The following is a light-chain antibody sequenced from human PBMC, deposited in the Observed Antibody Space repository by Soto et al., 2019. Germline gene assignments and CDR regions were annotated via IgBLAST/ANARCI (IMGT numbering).Light chain of an antibody. CDR2: DVS. CDR3: CSYAGSRYV. CDR1: SSDVGDYNY. J-gene: IGLJ1*01. Sequence: QSALTQPRSVCGSPGQSVTISCTGTSSDVGDYNYVSWYQQHPGKAPKLMIYDVSKRPSGVPDRFSGSKSGNTASLTISGLQAEDEADYYCCSYAGSRYVFGTGTKVTVL. V-gene: IGLV2-11*01.